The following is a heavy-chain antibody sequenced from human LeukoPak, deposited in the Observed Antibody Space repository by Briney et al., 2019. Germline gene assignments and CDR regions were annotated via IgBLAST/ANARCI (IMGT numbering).Heavy chain of an antibody. D-gene: IGHD6-13*01. V-gene: IGHV4-31*03. J-gene: IGHJ6*03. CDR1: GGSISSGGYY. CDR2: IYYSGST. CDR3: ARARYSSSWELCYYYYMDV. Sequence: SETLSLTCTVSGGSISSGGYYWSWIRQHPGKGLEWIGYIYYSGSTYYNPSLKSRVTISVDTSKNQFSLKLSSVTAADTAVYYCARARYSSSWELCYYYYMDVWGKGTTVTVSS.